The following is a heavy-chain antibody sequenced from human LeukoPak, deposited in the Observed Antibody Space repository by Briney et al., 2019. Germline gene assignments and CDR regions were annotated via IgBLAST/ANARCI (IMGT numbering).Heavy chain of an antibody. Sequence: PSGTLSLTCTVSGDSISTSSNYWGWIRQLPGKGLEWIGSVYRSGSSYYNPSLNNRVTISVDTSKNQFTLNLTSVTAADTAVYYCARRGTSGWAYYFDFWGQGSLLTVSS. V-gene: IGHV4-39*01. CDR1: GDSISTSSNY. D-gene: IGHD6-19*01. J-gene: IGHJ4*02. CDR2: VYRSGSS. CDR3: ARRGTSGWAYYFDF.